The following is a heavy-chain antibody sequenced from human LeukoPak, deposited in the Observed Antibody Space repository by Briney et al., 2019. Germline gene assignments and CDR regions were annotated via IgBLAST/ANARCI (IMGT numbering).Heavy chain of an antibody. CDR3: ARAINWNDVANWFDP. CDR1: GGTFSSYA. J-gene: IGHJ5*02. CDR2: IIPIFGTA. V-gene: IGHV1-69*13. D-gene: IGHD1-20*01. Sequence: SVKVSCKASGGTFSSYAISWVQQAPGQGLEWMGGIIPIFGTANYAQKFQGRVTITADESTSTAYMELSSLRSEDTAVYYCARAINWNDVANWFDPWGQGTLVTVSS.